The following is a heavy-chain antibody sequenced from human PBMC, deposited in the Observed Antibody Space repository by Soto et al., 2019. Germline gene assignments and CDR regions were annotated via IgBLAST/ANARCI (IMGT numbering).Heavy chain of an antibody. V-gene: IGHV3-74*01. CDR2: INTDGSTT. CDR1: EFTFNNYW. Sequence: EVQLVESGGGLVQPGGSLRLSCAASEFTFNNYWMHWVRQVQGKGLEWVSRINTDGSTTNYADSVIGRFTISRDNADNTVYLQMNSLRAEDTAVYYCARGIYLKYGLDVWGQGATVTVSS. CDR3: ARGIYLKYGLDV. J-gene: IGHJ6*02. D-gene: IGHD3-16*02.